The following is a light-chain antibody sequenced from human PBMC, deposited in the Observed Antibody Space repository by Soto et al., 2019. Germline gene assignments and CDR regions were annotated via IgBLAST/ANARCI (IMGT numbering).Light chain of an antibody. CDR2: DDT. J-gene: IGLJ2*01. V-gene: IGLV3-21*02. CDR3: QVWDSVSDQVI. Sequence: SYELTQSPSVSVAPGQTARLTCGGTNIGRKSGHWSQQRLGQAPVLGVYDDTDRPSGIPARFSGSNSGNTATLTISRVEVGDEADYYCQVWDSVSDQVIFGGGTKLTVL. CDR1: NIGRKS.